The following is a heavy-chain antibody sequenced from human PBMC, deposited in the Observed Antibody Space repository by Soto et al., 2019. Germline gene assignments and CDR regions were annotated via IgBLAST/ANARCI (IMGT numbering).Heavy chain of an antibody. V-gene: IGHV5-51*01. CDR2: IYPGDSDT. CDR1: GYSFTSYW. CDR3: ARHLPSGIAVAVTFDY. D-gene: IGHD6-19*01. J-gene: IGHJ4*02. Sequence: PGESLKISCKGSGYSFTSYWIGWVRQMPGKGLEWMGIIYPGDSDTRYSPSFQGHVTISADKSISTAYLQWSSLKASDTAMYYCARHLPSGIAVAVTFDYWGQGTLVTVSS.